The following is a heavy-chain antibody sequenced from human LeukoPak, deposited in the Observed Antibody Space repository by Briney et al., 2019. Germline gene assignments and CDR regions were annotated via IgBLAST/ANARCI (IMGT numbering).Heavy chain of an antibody. V-gene: IGHV1-69*13. J-gene: IGHJ6*03. CDR1: GGTFSSYA. Sequence: GASVKVSCKASGGTFSSYAISWVRQAPGQGLEWMGGIIPIFGTANYAQKFQGRVTITADESTSTAYMELSSLRSEDTAVYYCARDGGNYVSFYYYYMDVWGKGTTVTVSS. CDR3: ARDGGNYVSFYYYYMDV. CDR2: IIPIFGTA. D-gene: IGHD1-7*01.